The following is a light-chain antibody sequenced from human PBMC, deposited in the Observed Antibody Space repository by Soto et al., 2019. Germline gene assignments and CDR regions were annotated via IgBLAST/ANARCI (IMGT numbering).Light chain of an antibody. CDR1: SSDVGGYNY. J-gene: IGLJ1*01. Sequence: QSALTQPPSASGSPGQSVTISCTGTSSDVGGYNYVSWYQQYPGKAPKLMIYEVTKRPSGVPDRFSGSKSGNTASLTVSGLQAEDEADYYCSSYAGSNNVYVFGTGTKVTVL. CDR3: SSYAGSNNVYV. V-gene: IGLV2-8*01. CDR2: EVT.